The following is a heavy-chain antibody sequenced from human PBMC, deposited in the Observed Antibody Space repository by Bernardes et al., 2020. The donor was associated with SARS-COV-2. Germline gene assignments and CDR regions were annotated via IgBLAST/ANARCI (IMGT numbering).Heavy chain of an antibody. J-gene: IGHJ3*02. CDR3: ATRTGHYDSSPYAFDI. Sequence: GGSLRLSCAASGFTFDDYAMHWVRQAPGKGLEWVSGISWNSGSIGYADSVKGRFTISRDNAKNSLYLQMNSLRAEDTALYYCATRTGHYDSSPYAFDIWGQGTMVTVSS. D-gene: IGHD3-22*01. CDR1: GFTFDDYA. CDR2: ISWNSGSI. V-gene: IGHV3-9*01.